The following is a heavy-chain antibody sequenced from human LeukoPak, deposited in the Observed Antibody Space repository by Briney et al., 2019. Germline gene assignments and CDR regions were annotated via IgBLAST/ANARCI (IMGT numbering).Heavy chain of an antibody. CDR2: ISYSGST. Sequence: PSETLSLTCTVSGASISTYSCSWIRQSPGKGLEWIGDISYSGSTNYNPSLKSRVTISVDTSKNQFSLRLSSVTAADTALYYCATHTQSLYGMDVWGQGTTVTVSS. J-gene: IGHJ6*02. CDR1: GASISTYS. CDR3: ATHTQSLYGMDV. V-gene: IGHV4-59*08. D-gene: IGHD4-4*01.